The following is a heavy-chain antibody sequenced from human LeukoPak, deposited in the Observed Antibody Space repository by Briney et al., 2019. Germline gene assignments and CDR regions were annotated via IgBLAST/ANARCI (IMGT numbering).Heavy chain of an antibody. D-gene: IGHD3-3*01. CDR2: INHTGST. CDR3: ARGLATHNFWSGYPAKSVGAFDI. V-gene: IGHV4-34*01. Sequence: KRLEWIGEINHTGSTNYNPSLKSRVTISVDTSKNQFSLKLSSVTAADTAVYYCARGLATHNFWSGYPAKSVGAFDIWGQGTMVTVSS. J-gene: IGHJ3*02.